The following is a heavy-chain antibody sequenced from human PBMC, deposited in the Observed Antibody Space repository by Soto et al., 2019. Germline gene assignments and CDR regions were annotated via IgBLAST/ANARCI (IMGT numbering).Heavy chain of an antibody. CDR3: ASGHDAYKVRY. CDR1: GGSISSGGTGSY. V-gene: IGHV4-31*03. D-gene: IGHD1-1*01. Sequence: QVQLQESGPGLVKPSQTLSLTCTVSGGSISSGGTGSYWTWIRQLPGKGLEWIGYIYYNGNTYYKPSIKSRQTISIDTSENQFSLKLTSVTAADTAVYFCASGHDAYKVRYWGQGTLVTVSS. CDR2: IYYNGNT. J-gene: IGHJ4*02.